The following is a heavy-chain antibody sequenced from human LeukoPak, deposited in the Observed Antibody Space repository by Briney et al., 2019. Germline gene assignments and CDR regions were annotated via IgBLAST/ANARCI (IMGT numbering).Heavy chain of an antibody. CDR2: IIHSGRT. CDR1: SGSFSGYY. Sequence: PSETLSLTCAVSSGSFSGYYWTWIRQSPGKGLEWIGEIIHSGRTNYSPSLESRVTLSVDTPNNQFSLKLNSVTAADTAVYYCARGTVLMHYATFDSWGQGTLVTVSS. CDR3: ARGTVLMHYATFDS. J-gene: IGHJ4*02. V-gene: IGHV4-34*12. D-gene: IGHD2-8*01.